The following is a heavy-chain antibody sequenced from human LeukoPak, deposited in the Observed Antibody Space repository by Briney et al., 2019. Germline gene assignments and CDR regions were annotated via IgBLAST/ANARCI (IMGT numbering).Heavy chain of an antibody. CDR3: AREDGHYYDSSIDY. CDR1: GFTFSSYW. D-gene: IGHD3-22*01. CDR2: INSDGSST. Sequence: GGSLRLSCAASGFTFSSYWMHWVRHAPGKGLVWVSRINSDGSSTSYADSVKGRFTISRDNAKNTLYLQMNSPRAEDTAVYYCAREDGHYYDSSIDYWGQGTLVTVSS. V-gene: IGHV3-74*01. J-gene: IGHJ4*02.